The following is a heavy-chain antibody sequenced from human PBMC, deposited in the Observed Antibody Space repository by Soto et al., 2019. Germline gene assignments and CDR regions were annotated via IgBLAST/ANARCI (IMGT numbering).Heavy chain of an antibody. CDR3: ARDQAYSSSWYDYYYGMDV. CDR1: GFTFSSYA. CDR2: ISYDGSNK. J-gene: IGHJ6*02. V-gene: IGHV3-30-3*01. Sequence: VGSLRLSCAASGFTFSSYAMHWVRQAPGKGLEWVAVISYDGSNKYYADSVKGRFTISRDNSKNTLYLQMNSLRAEDTAVYYCARDQAYSSSWYDYYYGMDVWGQRTTVTVSS. D-gene: IGHD6-13*01.